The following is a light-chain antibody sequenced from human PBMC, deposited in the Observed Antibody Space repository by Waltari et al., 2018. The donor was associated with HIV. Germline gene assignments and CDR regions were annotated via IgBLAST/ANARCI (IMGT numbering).Light chain of an antibody. CDR2: IDK. CDR3: QSADSTGTYWV. V-gene: IGLV3-25*03. Sequence: SYELTQPPSASVSPGQTARISCPGDALPTQYVFWYQQRPGQAPVMVIYIDKARPPGTPDRFSGSSAGTTVTLTISGVQAEDEADYYCQSADSTGTYWVFGGGTKLTVL. J-gene: IGLJ3*02. CDR1: ALPTQY.